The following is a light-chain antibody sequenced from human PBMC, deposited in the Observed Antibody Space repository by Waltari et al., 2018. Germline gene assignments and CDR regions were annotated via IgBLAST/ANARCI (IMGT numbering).Light chain of an antibody. V-gene: IGLV2-23*02. CDR2: EVS. J-gene: IGLJ6*01. CDR3: CSYADSSTRNV. Sequence: QSALTQPASVSGSPGQSITISCTGTSSDVGSYNLVSWYQQHPGKAPKLMIYEVSKRPSGVSNRFSGSKSGNTASLTISGLQAEDEADYYCCSYADSSTRNVFGSGTKVTVL. CDR1: SSDVGSYNL.